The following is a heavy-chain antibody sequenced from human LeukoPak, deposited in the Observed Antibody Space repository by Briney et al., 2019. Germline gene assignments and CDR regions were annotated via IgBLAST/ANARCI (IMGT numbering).Heavy chain of an antibody. V-gene: IGHV4-30-4*08. CDR1: GGSFSGYY. J-gene: IGHJ5*02. CDR2: IYSSGST. D-gene: IGHD3-22*01. CDR3: ARYYYYDNNGNKDGFDP. Sequence: PSETLSLTCAVYGGSFSGYYWSWIRQPPGKGLEWIGYIYSSGSTYYNPSLKSRVTISVDTSKNQFSLKLNSVTAADTAVYYCARYYYYDNNGNKDGFDPWGQGTLVTVSS.